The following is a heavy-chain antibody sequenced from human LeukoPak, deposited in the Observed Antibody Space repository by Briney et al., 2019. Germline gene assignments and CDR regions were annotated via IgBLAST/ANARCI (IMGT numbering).Heavy chain of an antibody. D-gene: IGHD3-16*01. Sequence: ASVKVSCKASGYTFTDYYMHWVRQAPGQGVEWMGWINPNSGGTNYAQKFQGRVTMTRDTSLSTAYMEVSRLRSDDTAVYYCASSPGVMITFGGAPATDYFDYWGRGTLVTVSS. CDR2: INPNSGGT. CDR1: GYTFTDYY. V-gene: IGHV1-2*02. J-gene: IGHJ4*02. CDR3: ASSPGVMITFGGAPATDYFDY.